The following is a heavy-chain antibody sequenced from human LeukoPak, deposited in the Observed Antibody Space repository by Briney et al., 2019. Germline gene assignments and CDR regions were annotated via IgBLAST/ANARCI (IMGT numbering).Heavy chain of an antibody. CDR3: ARGSRHYYDSSGWNDVFDI. V-gene: IGHV4-4*02. CDR1: GVSISSSNW. Sequence: SETLSLTCAVSGVSISSSNWWSWVRQPPGKGLEWIGEIYHSGSTNYNPSLKSRVTISVDKSKNQFSLKLSSVTAADTAVYYCARGSRHYYDSSGWNDVFDIWGQGTMVTVSS. CDR2: IYHSGST. D-gene: IGHD3-22*01. J-gene: IGHJ3*02.